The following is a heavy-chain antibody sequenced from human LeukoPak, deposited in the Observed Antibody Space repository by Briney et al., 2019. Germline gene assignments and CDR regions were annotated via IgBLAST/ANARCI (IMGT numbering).Heavy chain of an antibody. CDR3: AREDGSQLDY. CDR2: ISSSGSST. CDR1: GFTFSNYE. D-gene: IGHD1-26*01. Sequence: GGTLRLSCATSGFTFSNYEMSWVRKTPGKGQEWVSYISSSGSSTYYADSVKGRFTISRDNAKSSLCLQMDSLRAGDTAVYYCAREDGSQLDYWGRGTLVTVSS. V-gene: IGHV3-48*03. J-gene: IGHJ4*02.